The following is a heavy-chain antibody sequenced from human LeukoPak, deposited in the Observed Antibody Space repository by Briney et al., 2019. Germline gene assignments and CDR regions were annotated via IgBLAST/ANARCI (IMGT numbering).Heavy chain of an antibody. D-gene: IGHD3-22*01. CDR1: GGSISSGSYY. J-gene: IGHJ4*02. Sequence: SETLSLTCTVSGGSISSGSYYWSWIRQPAGKGLEWIGRIYTSGSTNYNPSLKSRVTISVDTSKNQFSLKLSSVTAADTAVYYCARSRYYYVSSGYPHVGNFDYWGQGTLVTVSS. CDR2: IYTSGST. V-gene: IGHV4-61*02. CDR3: ARSRYYYVSSGYPHVGNFDY.